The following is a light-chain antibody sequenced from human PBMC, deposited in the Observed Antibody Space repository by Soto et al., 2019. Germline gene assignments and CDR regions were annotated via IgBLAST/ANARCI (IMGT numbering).Light chain of an antibody. CDR1: QTIGTY. CDR3: QQSYNTPLT. CDR2: DAS. Sequence: DIHVTQSPSSLPASFGERVTITFRASQTIGTYVNWYRQKSGAAPELLIYDASTLQSGVPSRFRGGASGTDFTLTISSLQLDDFATYYCQQSYNTPLTFGQGTKVDIK. J-gene: IGKJ1*01. V-gene: IGKV1-39*01.